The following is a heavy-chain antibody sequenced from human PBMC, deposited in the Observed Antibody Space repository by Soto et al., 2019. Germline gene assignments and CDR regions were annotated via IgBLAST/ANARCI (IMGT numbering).Heavy chain of an antibody. V-gene: IGHV3-33*01. D-gene: IGHD3-16*01. CDR2: IWYDGSNK. CDR3: ARDLPTWRFASYYYYGMDV. J-gene: IGHJ6*02. Sequence: GGSLRLSCAASGFTFSSYGMHWVRQAPGKGLEWVAVIWYDGSNKYYADSVKGRFAISRDNSKNTLYLQMNSLGAEDTAVYYCARDLPTWRFASYYYYGMDVWGQGTTVTVSS. CDR1: GFTFSSYG.